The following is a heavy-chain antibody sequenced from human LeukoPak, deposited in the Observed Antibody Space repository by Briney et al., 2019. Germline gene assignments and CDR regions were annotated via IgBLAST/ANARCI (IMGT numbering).Heavy chain of an antibody. J-gene: IGHJ4*02. D-gene: IGHD6-19*01. Sequence: PGGSLRLSCAASGFTFRSYAMNWVRQVPGKGLEWVSGISGSGTGTYYAASVKGRFTISRDNSKNTLFLQMNSLRAEDTAVYYCVKGSLYSSGFYDYGGQGTLVTVSA. V-gene: IGHV3-23*01. CDR2: ISGSGTGT. CDR1: GFTFRSYA. CDR3: VKGSLYSSGFYDY.